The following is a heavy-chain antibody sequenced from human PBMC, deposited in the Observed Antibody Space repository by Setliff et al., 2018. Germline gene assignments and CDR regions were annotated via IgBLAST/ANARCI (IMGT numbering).Heavy chain of an antibody. J-gene: IGHJ4*02. CDR3: ARHGLQFLEWLSAFDY. CDR1: GGSFSGYY. CDR2: IYHSGST. D-gene: IGHD3-3*01. Sequence: PSETLSLTCAVYGGSFSGYYWGWIRQPPGKGLEWIGNIYHSGSTYYNPSLKSRVTISVDTSKNQFSLNLTSVTAADTAVYYCARHGLQFLEWLSAFDYWGQGTLVTVSS. V-gene: IGHV4-34*01.